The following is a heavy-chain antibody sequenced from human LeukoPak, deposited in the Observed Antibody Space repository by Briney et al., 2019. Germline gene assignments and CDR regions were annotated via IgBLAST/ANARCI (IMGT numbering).Heavy chain of an antibody. J-gene: IGHJ4*02. Sequence: SSVKVSCKASGGTFSSYAISWVRQAPGQGLEWMGGIIPTFGTANYAQKFQGRVTITTDESTSTAYMELSSLRSEDTAVYYCATVEWDTPHAYFDYWGQGTLVTVSS. D-gene: IGHD3-3*01. CDR1: GGTFSSYA. V-gene: IGHV1-69*05. CDR2: IIPTFGTA. CDR3: ATVEWDTPHAYFDY.